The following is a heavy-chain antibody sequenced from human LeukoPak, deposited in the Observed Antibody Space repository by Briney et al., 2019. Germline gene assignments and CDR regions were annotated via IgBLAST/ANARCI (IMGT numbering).Heavy chain of an antibody. D-gene: IGHD6-13*01. J-gene: IGHJ4*02. CDR1: GLTFSSYS. V-gene: IGHV3-48*01. CDR2: ISSSSSTT. Sequence: GGSLRLSCAASGLTFSSYSMNWVRQAPGKGLGWGSYISSSSSTTYYPDSVKGPFTISRDNAKNSRYLQMNTLRAEDTAVYYGGGGLTVAGGTDYWGQGTLVTVSS. CDR3: GGGLTVAGGTDY.